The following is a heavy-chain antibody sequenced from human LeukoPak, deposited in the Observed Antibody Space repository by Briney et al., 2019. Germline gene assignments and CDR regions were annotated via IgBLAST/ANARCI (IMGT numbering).Heavy chain of an antibody. D-gene: IGHD6-19*01. CDR3: AKGFYSSGWYFDY. V-gene: IGHV3-23*01. CDR2: ILRSGGST. Sequence: GGSLRLSCAASGFTFSSYAMSWVRQAPGKGLEWVPTILRSGGSTYYADSEKGRFTISRDNSKNTLYLQMNSLRAEDTAIYYCAKGFYSSGWYFDYWGQGTLVTVSS. CDR1: GFTFSSYA. J-gene: IGHJ4*02.